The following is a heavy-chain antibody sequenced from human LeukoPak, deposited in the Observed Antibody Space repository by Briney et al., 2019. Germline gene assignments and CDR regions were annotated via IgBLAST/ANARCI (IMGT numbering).Heavy chain of an antibody. V-gene: IGHV4-59*10. CDR3: ARMYYYGSGSYYPTFDY. CDR2: IYTSGST. J-gene: IGHJ4*02. CDR1: GGSFSGYY. D-gene: IGHD3-10*01. Sequence: SETLSLTCAVYGGSFSGYYWSWIRQSAGKGLEWIGRIYTSGSTNYNPSLKSRVTMSVDTSKNQFSLKLSSVTAADTAVYYCARMYYYGSGSYYPTFDYWGQGTLVTVSS.